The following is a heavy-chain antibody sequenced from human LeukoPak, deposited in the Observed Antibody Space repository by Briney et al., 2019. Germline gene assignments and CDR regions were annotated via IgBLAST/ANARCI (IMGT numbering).Heavy chain of an antibody. Sequence: GGSLRLSCAASGFTFSDYYMSWVRQAPGKGLEWIGRIKSKTDGETTDYAAPVKGRFTISRDDSKNTLYLQMNSLKTEDTAVYYCTTAPHSWWFLLWGQGTLVTVSP. J-gene: IGHJ4*02. CDR1: GFTFSDYY. D-gene: IGHD2-15*01. CDR2: IKSKTDGETT. CDR3: TTAPHSWWFLL. V-gene: IGHV3-15*01.